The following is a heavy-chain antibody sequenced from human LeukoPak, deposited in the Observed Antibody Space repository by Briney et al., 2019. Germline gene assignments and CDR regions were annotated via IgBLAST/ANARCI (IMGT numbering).Heavy chain of an antibody. V-gene: IGHV3-48*01. CDR2: ISDGSAM. CDR3: ARDGGYSGYDADC. J-gene: IGHJ4*02. CDR1: GFTFSTYS. Sequence: GGSLRLSCAASGFTFSTYSMKWVRQAPGKGLEWVSYISDGSAMYYADSVRGRFTISRENDKNSLFLQMNSLRAEDTAVYYCARDGGYSGYDADCWGQGTLVTVSS. D-gene: IGHD5-12*01.